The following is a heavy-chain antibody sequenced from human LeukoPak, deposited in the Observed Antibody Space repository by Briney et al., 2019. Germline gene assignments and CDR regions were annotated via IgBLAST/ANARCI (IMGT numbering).Heavy chain of an antibody. Sequence: ASVKVSCKASGYTFTSCYMHWVRQAPGQGLEWMGWINPNTGDTNYAQKFQGRVTMTRDTSIDTAYMELSRLKTDDTAVYYCARNTNYFGSGNSFDYWGQGTLVTVSS. J-gene: IGHJ4*02. V-gene: IGHV1-2*02. D-gene: IGHD3-10*01. CDR3: ARNTNYFGSGNSFDY. CDR2: INPNTGDT. CDR1: GYTFTSCY.